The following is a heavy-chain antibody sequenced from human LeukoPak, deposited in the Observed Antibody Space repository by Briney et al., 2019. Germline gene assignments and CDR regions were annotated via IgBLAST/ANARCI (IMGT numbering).Heavy chain of an antibody. Sequence: PGGSLRLSCAASGFTFSSYGMHWVRQAPGTGLEWVAVISYDGSNTYYADSVKGRFTISRDNSKNTLYLQMNSLRAEDAAVYYCARDTASTRFDYWGQGTLVTVSS. CDR2: ISYDGSNT. D-gene: IGHD2-21*02. CDR3: ARDTASTRFDY. J-gene: IGHJ4*02. CDR1: GFTFSSYG. V-gene: IGHV3-30*03.